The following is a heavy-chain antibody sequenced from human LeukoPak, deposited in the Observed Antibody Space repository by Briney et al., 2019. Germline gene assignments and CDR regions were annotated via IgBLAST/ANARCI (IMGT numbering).Heavy chain of an antibody. CDR2: INPADGDT. CDR1: GYSFTNYA. D-gene: IGHD5-24*01. V-gene: IGHV1-3*01. Sequence: ASVKVSCKASGYSFTNYAIHWMRQAPGQSLEWMGWINPADGDTKYSEKFQGRVTMTRNTSISTAYMELSSLRSEDTAVYYCARRDGYNSPFGDYGMDVWGQGTTVTVSS. CDR3: ARRDGYNSPFGDYGMDV. J-gene: IGHJ6*02.